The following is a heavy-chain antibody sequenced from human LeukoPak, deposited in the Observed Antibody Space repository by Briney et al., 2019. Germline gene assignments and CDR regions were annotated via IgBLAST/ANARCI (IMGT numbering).Heavy chain of an antibody. CDR1: GGSISSYY. D-gene: IGHD3-3*01. J-gene: IGHJ4*02. CDR3: ARFKSGGFYYFDP. CDR2: IYYSGGT. Sequence: SETLSLTCTVSGGSISSYYWSWIRQPPGEGLEWIGFIYYSGGTNQNPSLKSRVTMSVDTSKNQFFLRLSSVTAADTAVYYCARFKSGGFYYFDPWGQGTLVAVSS. V-gene: IGHV4-59*08.